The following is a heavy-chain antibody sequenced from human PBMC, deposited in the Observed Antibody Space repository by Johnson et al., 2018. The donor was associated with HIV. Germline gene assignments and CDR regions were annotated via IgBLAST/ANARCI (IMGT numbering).Heavy chain of an antibody. CDR2: IWSDGSNK. J-gene: IGHJ3*01. Sequence: VQLVESGGGVVQPGRSVRLSCAASGLSFSSYGMEWVRQAPGKGLEWVAVIWSDGSNKHYADSVRGRFTISRDNSKKTLYLEIKSLRTEDTALYYCTKETRDSRSAFDVWGQGTMVTVSS. CDR1: GLSFSSYG. V-gene: IGHV3-33*06. CDR3: TKETRDSRSAFDV. D-gene: IGHD6-13*01.